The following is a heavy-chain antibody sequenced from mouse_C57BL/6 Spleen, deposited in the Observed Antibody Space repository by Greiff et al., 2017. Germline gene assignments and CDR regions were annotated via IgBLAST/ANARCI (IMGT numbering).Heavy chain of an antibody. J-gene: IGHJ2*01. D-gene: IGHD2-5*01. CDR3: ARLDSNYPLDY. Sequence: QVHVKQPGAELVRPGSSVKLSCKASGYTFTSYWMHWVKQRPIQGLEWIGNIDPSDSETHYNQKFKDKATLTVDKSSSTAYMQLSSLTSEDSAVYYCARLDSNYPLDYWGQGTTLTVSS. V-gene: IGHV1-52*01. CDR1: GYTFTSYW. CDR2: IDPSDSET.